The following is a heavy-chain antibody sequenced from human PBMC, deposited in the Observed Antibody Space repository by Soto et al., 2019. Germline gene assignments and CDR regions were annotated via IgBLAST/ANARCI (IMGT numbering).Heavy chain of an antibody. Sequence: GGSLRLSCAASGFTFSSYGMHWVRQAPGKGLEWVAVIWYDGSNKYYADSVKGRFTISRDNSKNTLYLQMNSLRAEDTAVYYCARTHDYGDYGLGVDAFDIWGQGTMVTVSS. CDR3: ARTHDYGDYGLGVDAFDI. CDR1: GFTFSSYG. J-gene: IGHJ3*02. D-gene: IGHD4-17*01. V-gene: IGHV3-33*01. CDR2: IWYDGSNK.